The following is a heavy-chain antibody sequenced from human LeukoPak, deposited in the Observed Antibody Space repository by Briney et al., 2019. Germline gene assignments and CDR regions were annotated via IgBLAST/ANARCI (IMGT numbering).Heavy chain of an antibody. V-gene: IGHV4-59*01. CDR1: GGSISSYY. Sequence: ASETLSLTCTVSGGSISSYYWSWIRQPPGKGLEWIGYIYYSGSTNYNPSLKSRVTISVDTSKNQFSLKLSSVTAADTAVYYCARVPAMHLHFDYWGQGTLVTVSS. CDR2: IYYSGST. CDR3: ARVPAMHLHFDY. D-gene: IGHD2-2*01. J-gene: IGHJ4*02.